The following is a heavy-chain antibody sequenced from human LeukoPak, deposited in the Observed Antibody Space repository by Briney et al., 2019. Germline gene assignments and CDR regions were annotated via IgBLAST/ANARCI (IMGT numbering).Heavy chain of an antibody. CDR3: ASASTRRITMVRGVITGGSFDY. D-gene: IGHD3-10*01. Sequence: GESLRLSCTASGFTISSYAMHWIRQAPGKGLEWVAVISYDGSNKYYAEPLQGRFTIARDNSKSRLYLQLIRLGAEVTAVYYCASASTRRITMVRGVITGGSFDYWGQGTLVTVSS. J-gene: IGHJ4*02. V-gene: IGHV3-30-3*01. CDR2: ISYDGSNK. CDR1: GFTISSYA.